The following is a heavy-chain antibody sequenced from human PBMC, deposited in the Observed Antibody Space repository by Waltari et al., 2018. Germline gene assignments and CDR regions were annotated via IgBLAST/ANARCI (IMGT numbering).Heavy chain of an antibody. CDR3: ARALMVTPSYYYYGMDV. V-gene: IGHV1-8*01. J-gene: IGHJ6*02. CDR2: MNPNSGNT. CDR1: GYTFTSYD. Sequence: QVQLVQSGAEVKKPGASVKVSCKASGYTFTSYDINWVRQAPGQGLEWMGWMNPNSGNTGYAQKFQGRVTMTRNTSISTAYMELSSLRSEDTAVYYCARALMVTPSYYYYGMDVWGQGTTVTVSS. D-gene: IGHD3-10*01.